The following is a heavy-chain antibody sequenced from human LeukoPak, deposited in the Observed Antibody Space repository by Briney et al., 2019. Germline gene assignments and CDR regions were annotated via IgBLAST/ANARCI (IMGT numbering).Heavy chain of an antibody. V-gene: IGHV4-61*02. J-gene: IGHJ6*03. Sequence: PSETLSLTCTVSGGSISSGTYYWNWIRQPAGKGLEWIGRIYTSGSTNYNPSLKSRVTISVDTSKNQFSLKLSSVTAADTAVYYCARAGQWGYYYYYMDVWGKGTTVTISS. D-gene: IGHD6-19*01. CDR3: ARAGQWGYYYYYMDV. CDR2: IYTSGST. CDR1: GGSISSGTYY.